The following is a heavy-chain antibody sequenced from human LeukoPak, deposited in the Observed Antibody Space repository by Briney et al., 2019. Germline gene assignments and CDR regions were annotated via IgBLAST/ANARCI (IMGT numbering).Heavy chain of an antibody. V-gene: IGHV1-2*06. CDR1: GYTFTGYY. D-gene: IGHD6-19*01. CDR3: AREIAVAGTPAFDI. J-gene: IGHJ3*02. Sequence: ASVKVSCKASGYTFTGYYMHWVRQAPGQGLEWMGRINPNSGGTNYAQKFQGRVTMTGDTSISTAYMELSRLRSDDTAVYYCAREIAVAGTPAFDIWGQGTMVTVSS. CDR2: INPNSGGT.